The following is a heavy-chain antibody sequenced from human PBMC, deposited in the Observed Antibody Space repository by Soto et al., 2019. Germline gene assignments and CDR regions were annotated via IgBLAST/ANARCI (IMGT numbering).Heavy chain of an antibody. CDR1: GYSFTRNG. CDR3: VRDRDSDTWPSRDV. D-gene: IGHD1-26*01. V-gene: IGHV1-18*01. Sequence: QVHLVQSGAELKKPGASVRVSCKASGYSFTRNGISWVRQAPGQGLEGMGGISAKNGDTNYAQKFQGRVIMTTDTSTSTAYMELRSLRSDDTAVYYCVRDRDSDTWPSRDVWGQGTTVTVSS. J-gene: IGHJ6*02. CDR2: ISAKNGDT.